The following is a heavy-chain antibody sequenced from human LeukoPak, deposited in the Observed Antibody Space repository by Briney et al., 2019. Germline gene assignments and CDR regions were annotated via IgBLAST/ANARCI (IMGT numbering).Heavy chain of an antibody. CDR3: AREVSEGFDF. V-gene: IGHV3-21*01. Sequence: PSETLSLTCAVSGGSISSGGYSWSWIRQAPGKGLEWVSSFGTRSTSIYHAGSVKGRFAISRDNAKNSLYLQMNSLRAEDTAVYYCAREVSEGFDFWGQGTLVTVSS. CDR2: FGTRSTSI. J-gene: IGHJ4*02. CDR1: GGSISSGGYS. D-gene: IGHD3-22*01.